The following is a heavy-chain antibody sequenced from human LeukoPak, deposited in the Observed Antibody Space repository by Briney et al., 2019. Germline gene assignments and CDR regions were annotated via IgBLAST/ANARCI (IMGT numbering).Heavy chain of an antibody. J-gene: IGHJ3*02. D-gene: IGHD4-23*01. CDR3: ARDKYGGNSNAFDI. CDR1: GFTFNNYW. CDR2: INSDGSTT. V-gene: IGHV3-74*01. Sequence: GGSLRLSCAASGFTFNNYWMNWVRQAPGKGLVWVSHINSDGSTTVYADSVKGRFAISRDNAKNTLYLQMNSLRVEDTAVYYCARDKYGGNSNAFDIWGQGTLVSVSS.